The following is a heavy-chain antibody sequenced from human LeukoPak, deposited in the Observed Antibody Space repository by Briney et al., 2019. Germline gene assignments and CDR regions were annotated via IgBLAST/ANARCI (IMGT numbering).Heavy chain of an antibody. CDR2: ISHDGSDK. CDR3: AKPQYYYGSGGIDY. Sequence: PGGSLRLSCEASGFTFSTYGMHWVRQAPGKGLEWVAVISHDGSDKKYTDSVKGRFTISRDNSENTLYLQMNSLRAEDTAVYYCAKPQYYYGSGGIDYWGQGTLVTVSS. CDR1: GFTFSTYG. V-gene: IGHV3-30*18. D-gene: IGHD3-10*01. J-gene: IGHJ4*02.